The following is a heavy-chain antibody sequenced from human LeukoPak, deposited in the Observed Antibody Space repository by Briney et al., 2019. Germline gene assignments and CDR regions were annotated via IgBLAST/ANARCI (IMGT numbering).Heavy chain of an antibody. CDR3: ARDYKYAFDN. V-gene: IGHV3-48*01. CDR1: GFRFSDYS. CDR2: IGISSGNT. D-gene: IGHD5-24*01. Sequence: GGSLRLSCAASGFRFSDYSMNWVRQAPGKGLEWVSYIGISSGNTNYADSVKGRFTISGDKAKNSLYLQMNSLRVEDTAVYYCARDYKYAFDNWGQGTLVTVSS. J-gene: IGHJ4*02.